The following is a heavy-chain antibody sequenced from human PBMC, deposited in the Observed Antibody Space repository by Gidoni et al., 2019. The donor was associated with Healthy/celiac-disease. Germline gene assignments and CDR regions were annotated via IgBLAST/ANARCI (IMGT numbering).Heavy chain of an antibody. CDR3: ANLWFGELFEEEETWGFDY. D-gene: IGHD3-10*01. Sequence: EVKRLESGGGLVQHGGSLRLSCAAYGFALSSYALSWVGQAPGKGREWVSAISGGGGSTYYADSVKGRFTIYRDNSKDTLYLQMNSLRAEDTAVYYCANLWFGELFEEEETWGFDYWGQGTLVAVSS. J-gene: IGHJ4*02. CDR1: GFALSSYA. V-gene: IGHV3-23*01. CDR2: ISGGGGST.